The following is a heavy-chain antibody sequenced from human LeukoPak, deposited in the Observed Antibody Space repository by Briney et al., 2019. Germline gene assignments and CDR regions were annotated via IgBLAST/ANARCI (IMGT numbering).Heavy chain of an antibody. CDR1: GFTFSSYS. D-gene: IGHD5-12*01. CDR3: AREDRRLTAFDI. CDR2: ISSSSSYI. J-gene: IGHJ3*02. V-gene: IGHV3-21*01. Sequence: KPGRSLRLSCAASGFTFSSYSMNWVRQAPGKGLEWVSSISSSSSYIKYADSLKGRFTNSRDNAKNSLYLQMNSLRAEDTAVYYCAREDRRLTAFDIWGQGTMVTVSS.